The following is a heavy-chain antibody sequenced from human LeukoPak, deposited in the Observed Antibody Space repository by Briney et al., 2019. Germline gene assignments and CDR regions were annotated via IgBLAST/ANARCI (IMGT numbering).Heavy chain of an antibody. D-gene: IGHD3-10*01. CDR3: ARGPTYYYGSGSLNDY. Sequence: ASVKVSCKASGYTFTSYDINWVRQATGQGLEWMGWMNPNSGNTGYAQKFQGRVTMTRNTSISTAYMELSSLRSEDTAVYYCARGPTYYYGSGSLNDYWGQGTLVTVSS. V-gene: IGHV1-8*01. CDR1: GYTFTSYD. J-gene: IGHJ4*02. CDR2: MNPNSGNT.